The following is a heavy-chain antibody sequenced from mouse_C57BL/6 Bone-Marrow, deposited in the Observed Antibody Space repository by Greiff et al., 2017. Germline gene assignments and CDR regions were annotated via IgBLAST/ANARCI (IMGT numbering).Heavy chain of an antibody. CDR1: GFHIQNTY. Sequence: EVQLQQSVAELVRPGASVKLSCTASGFHIQNTYMHWVKQRPEQGLEWIGRIDPANGNTKYAPKFQGKATITADTTSNTAYLQLSSLTSEDTAIYYCARWSSFAYWGQGTLVTVSA. CDR3: ARWSSFAY. CDR2: IDPANGNT. J-gene: IGHJ3*01. V-gene: IGHV14-3*01.